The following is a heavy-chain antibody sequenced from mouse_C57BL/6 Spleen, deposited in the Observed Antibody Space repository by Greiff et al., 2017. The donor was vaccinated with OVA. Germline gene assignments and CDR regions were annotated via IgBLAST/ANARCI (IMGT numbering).Heavy chain of an antibody. J-gene: IGHJ4*01. CDR3: AKHLTAVVAPYAMDY. CDR1: GFSLTSYG. Sequence: QVQLQESGPGLVAPSQSLSITCTVSGFSLTSYGVDWVRQPPGKGLEWLGVIWGGGSTNYNSALMFRLIIRKDNSKSQVFLKMNSLQTEDTAMYYCAKHLTAVVAPYAMDYWGQGTSVTVSS. V-gene: IGHV2-9*01. CDR2: IWGGGST. D-gene: IGHD1-1*01.